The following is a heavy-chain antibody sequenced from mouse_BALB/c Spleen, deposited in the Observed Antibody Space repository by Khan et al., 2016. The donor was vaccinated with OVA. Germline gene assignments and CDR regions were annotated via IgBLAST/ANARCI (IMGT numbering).Heavy chain of an antibody. CDR1: GYTFTSYV. CDR2: IYPFNGDT. D-gene: IGHD2-13*01. V-gene: IGHV1S136*01. Sequence: EVQLQQSGPELVKPGASVKMSCKASGYTFTSYVMHWVKQKPGQGLEWIGYIYPFNGDTLYNEKFKDKATLTSDKSSSTAYMELSSLTSEDSAVYFCAPVGSDYVSFAYWGQGTLVTVSA. J-gene: IGHJ3*01. CDR3: APVGSDYVSFAY.